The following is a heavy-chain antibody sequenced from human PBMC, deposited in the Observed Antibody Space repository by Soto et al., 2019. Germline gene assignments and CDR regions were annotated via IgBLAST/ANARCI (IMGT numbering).Heavy chain of an antibody. J-gene: IGHJ4*02. Sequence: QVQLQESGPRLVKPSETLSLTCTVSGGSINTYYWSWIRQPPGKGLEWIGYIYYIGSTNYDPSLKSRVPISLDTSKNQFSLRLSSVTAADTAVYYCARQYCSATSCYPDYWGQGTLVTVSS. CDR2: IYYIGST. D-gene: IGHD2-2*01. CDR1: GGSINTYY. CDR3: ARQYCSATSCYPDY. V-gene: IGHV4-59*08.